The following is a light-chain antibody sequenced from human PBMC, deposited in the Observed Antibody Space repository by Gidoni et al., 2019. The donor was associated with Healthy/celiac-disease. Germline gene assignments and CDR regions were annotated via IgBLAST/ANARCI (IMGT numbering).Light chain of an antibody. CDR2: GAS. J-gene: IGKJ1*01. V-gene: IGKV3-15*01. Sequence: PGERATLSCRASQRVSSNLAWYQQKPGPAPRLLIYGASTRATGIPARFSGSGSGTEFTLTIRSLQSEDFAVYYCQQYNNWWTFGQGTKVEIK. CDR1: QRVSSN. CDR3: QQYNNWWT.